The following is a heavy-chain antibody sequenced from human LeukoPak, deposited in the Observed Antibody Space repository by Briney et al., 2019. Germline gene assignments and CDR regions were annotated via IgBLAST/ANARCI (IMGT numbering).Heavy chain of an antibody. Sequence: PGGSLRLSCAASGFTFSLYSMNWVRQAPGKGLEWVSSISSSSTYIFYADSVKGRFTISRDNAKDSLYLQMNSLRAEDTGVYYCAKDLQWLRLYYGMDVWGQGTTVTVSS. CDR2: ISSSSTYI. D-gene: IGHD6-19*01. CDR3: AKDLQWLRLYYGMDV. J-gene: IGHJ6*02. V-gene: IGHV3-21*01. CDR1: GFTFSLYS.